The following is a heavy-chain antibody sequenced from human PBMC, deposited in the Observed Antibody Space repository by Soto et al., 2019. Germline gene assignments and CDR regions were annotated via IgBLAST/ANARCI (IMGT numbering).Heavy chain of an antibody. J-gene: IGHJ6*02. CDR1: GGSISSGGYY. CDR3: ARTEIAHYDSSGYYFNGMDV. V-gene: IGHV4-31*03. D-gene: IGHD3-22*01. Sequence: QVQLQESGPGLVKPSQTLSLTCTVSGGSISSGGYYWSWIRQHPGKGLEWIGYIYYSGSTYYNPSLKSRVTISVDTSKNRFSLKLGSVTAADTAVYYCARTEIAHYDSSGYYFNGMDVWGQGTTVTVSS. CDR2: IYYSGST.